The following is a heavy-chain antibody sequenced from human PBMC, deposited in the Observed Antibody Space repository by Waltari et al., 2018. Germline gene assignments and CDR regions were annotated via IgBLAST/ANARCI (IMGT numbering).Heavy chain of an antibody. D-gene: IGHD2-2*01. J-gene: IGHJ6*02. CDR2: IYSSGTT. CDR1: DGSINNYY. V-gene: IGHV4-4*07. Sequence: QVQLQESGPGLVKPSETLSLTCTVSDGSINNYYGSWIRQPAGKGLEWIGRIYSSGTTDYNPSLTSRVTMLVDTSKNQFSLKLSSVTAADTAVYYCARMGSTSRHSSRDIMDVWGQGASVTVS. CDR3: ARMGSTSRHSSRDIMDV.